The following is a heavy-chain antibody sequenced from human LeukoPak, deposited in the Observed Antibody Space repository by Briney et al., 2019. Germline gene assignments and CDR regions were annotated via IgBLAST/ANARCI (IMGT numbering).Heavy chain of an antibody. CDR2: ITGSGTGT. D-gene: IGHD3-3*01. V-gene: IGHV3-43*02. J-gene: IGHJ5*02. Sequence: GGSLRLSCAASGFTFDEYAMHWVRQVPGKGLQWVSVITGSGTGTDYADSVKGRFTISRDNSRNSLYLQMDSLRIEDTALYYCAKDMDHYDFWTGGFDPWGQGTLVTVSS. CDR1: GFTFDEYA. CDR3: AKDMDHYDFWTGGFDP.